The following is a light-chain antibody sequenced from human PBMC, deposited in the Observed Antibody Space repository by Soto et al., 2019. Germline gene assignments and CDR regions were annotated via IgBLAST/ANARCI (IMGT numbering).Light chain of an antibody. CDR3: SSYSSTSTPWV. J-gene: IGLJ3*02. CDR2: GVS. Sequence: QSVLTQPASVSGSPGQSITISCSGTISDFVVYNYVSWYQQHPGKAPKLMLYGVSKRPSGVSNRFSGSKSGNTASLTISGLQAEDEADYYCSSYSSTSTPWVFGGGTKVTVL. CDR1: ISDFVVYNY. V-gene: IGLV2-14*01.